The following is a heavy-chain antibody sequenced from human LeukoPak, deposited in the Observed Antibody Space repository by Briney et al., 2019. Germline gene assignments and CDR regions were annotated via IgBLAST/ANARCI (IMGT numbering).Heavy chain of an antibody. CDR3: ARIGYCSSTSCYPYYYYMDV. CDR1: GGTFSSYA. Sequence: GSSVKVSCKASGGTFSSYAISWVRQAPGQGLEWMGGIIPIFGTANYAQKFQGRVTITADESTSTAYMELSSLRSEDTAVYYCARIGYCSSTSCYPYYYYMDVWGKGTTVTVSS. J-gene: IGHJ6*03. V-gene: IGHV1-69*01. D-gene: IGHD2-2*01. CDR2: IIPIFGTA.